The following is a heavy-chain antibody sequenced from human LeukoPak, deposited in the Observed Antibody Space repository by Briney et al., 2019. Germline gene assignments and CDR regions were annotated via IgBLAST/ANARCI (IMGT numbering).Heavy chain of an antibody. Sequence: SLRLSCATSGFTFDDYAMHWVRQAPGKGLEWVSGISWNSGLIGYADSVKGRFTISRDNAKNSLYLQMNSLRAEDTALYYCAKEADYHGGLLYYYFDYWGQGTLVTVSS. CDR2: ISWNSGLI. CDR3: AKEADYHGGLLYYYFDY. D-gene: IGHD3-3*01. J-gene: IGHJ4*02. V-gene: IGHV3-9*01. CDR1: GFTFDDYA.